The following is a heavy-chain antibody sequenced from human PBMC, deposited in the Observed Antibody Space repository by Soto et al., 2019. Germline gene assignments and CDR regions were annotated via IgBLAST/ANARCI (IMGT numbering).Heavy chain of an antibody. V-gene: IGHV3-21*01. CDR1: GFTFSSYS. Sequence: GGSLRLSCAASGFTFSSYSMNWVRQAPGKGLEWVSSISSSSSYIYYADSVKGRFTISRDNAKNSLYLQMNSLRAEDTAVYYCARYYYDSSGYYPTTQAGYYYSGMDVWGQGTTVTVS. D-gene: IGHD3-22*01. CDR2: ISSSSSYI. CDR3: ARYYYDSSGYYPTTQAGYYYSGMDV. J-gene: IGHJ6*02.